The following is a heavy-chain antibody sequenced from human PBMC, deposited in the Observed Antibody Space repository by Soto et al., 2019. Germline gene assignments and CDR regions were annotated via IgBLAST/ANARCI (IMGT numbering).Heavy chain of an antibody. V-gene: IGHV1-18*01. CDR1: GFALNNYG. D-gene: IGHD6-19*01. J-gene: IGHJ5*02. CDR2: ISAYNNNT. CDR3: VRGPPYNIGWSRDWFDP. Sequence: VQLVQSGPEMKKPGASVRVSCKASGFALNNYGVTWVRQAPGKGLQWMGWISAYNNNTKLPQRIEARASLTTDTSTNTTYLELKYLRADDTAVYYCVRGPPYNIGWSRDWFDPGGQCTLVVVSS.